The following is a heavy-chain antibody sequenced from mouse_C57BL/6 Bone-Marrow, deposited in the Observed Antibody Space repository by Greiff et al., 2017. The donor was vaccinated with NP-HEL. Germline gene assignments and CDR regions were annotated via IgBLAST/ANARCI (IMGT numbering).Heavy chain of an antibody. V-gene: IGHV1-80*01. CDR3: ARYYGSSYYFDY. Sequence: QVQLQQSGAELVKPGASVKISCKASGYAFSSYWMNWVKQRPGKGLEWIGQIYPGDGDTNYNGKFKGKATLTADNSSSTAYMQLSSLTSGGSAVYFGARYYGSSYYFDYWGQGTTLTVSS. D-gene: IGHD1-1*01. J-gene: IGHJ2*01. CDR1: GYAFSSYW. CDR2: IYPGDGDT.